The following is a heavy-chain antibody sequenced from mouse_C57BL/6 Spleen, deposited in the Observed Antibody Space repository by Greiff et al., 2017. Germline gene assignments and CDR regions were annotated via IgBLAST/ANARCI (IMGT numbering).Heavy chain of an antibody. V-gene: IGHV1-54*01. D-gene: IGHD3-2*02. CDR2: INPGSGGT. CDR3: ARAAQDAMDY. Sequence: QVQLKESGAELVRPGTSVKVSCKASGYAFTNYLIEWVKQRPGQGLEWIGVINPGSGGTNYNEKFKGKATLTADKSSSTAYMQLSSLTSEDSAVYFCARAAQDAMDYWGQGTSVTVSS. J-gene: IGHJ4*01. CDR1: GYAFTNYL.